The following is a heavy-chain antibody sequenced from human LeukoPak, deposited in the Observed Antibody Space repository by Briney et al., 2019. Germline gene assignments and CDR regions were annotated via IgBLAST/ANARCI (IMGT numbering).Heavy chain of an antibody. V-gene: IGHV1-8*03. Sequence: ASVKVSCKASGYTFNNYDINWVRQARGQGLDWMAWMNAYSGNTGYTQKFQGRLTITRNTYISTAYMELTSLTSDDTAVYFCARKRHGDYVDCWGQGTLVTVSS. CDR1: GYTFNNYD. CDR2: MNAYSGNT. CDR3: ARKRHGDYVDC. J-gene: IGHJ4*02. D-gene: IGHD4-17*01.